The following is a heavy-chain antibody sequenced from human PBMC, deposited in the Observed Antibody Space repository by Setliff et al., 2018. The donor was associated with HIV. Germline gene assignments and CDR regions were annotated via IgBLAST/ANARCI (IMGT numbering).Heavy chain of an antibody. V-gene: IGHV4-39*01. D-gene: IGHD5-12*01. CDR1: GDSIFTSTYY. CDR2: IYYSGNT. Sequence: SETLSLTCSVSGDSIFTSTYYWGWIRRPPGKRLEWIGSIYYSGNTYYNPSLKSRVTISVDTSKNQFFLNLSSVTATDSAVYYCARLGRPYSGQGWFDPWGQETLVTVSS. CDR3: ARLGRPYSGQGWFDP. J-gene: IGHJ5*02.